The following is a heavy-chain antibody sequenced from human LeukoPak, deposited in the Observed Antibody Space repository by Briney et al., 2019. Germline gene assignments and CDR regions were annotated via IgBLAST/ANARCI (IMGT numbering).Heavy chain of an antibody. V-gene: IGHV4-4*09. CDR2: IYTSGST. CDR1: GGSISSYY. J-gene: IGHJ4*02. CDR3: ARREAVAGIFDY. Sequence: PSETLSLTCTVSGGSISSYYWSWIRQPPGKGLEWIGYIYTSGSTNYNPSLKSRVTISVDTSKNQFSLKLSSVTAADTAVYCCARREAVAGIFDYWGQGTLVTVSS. D-gene: IGHD6-19*01.